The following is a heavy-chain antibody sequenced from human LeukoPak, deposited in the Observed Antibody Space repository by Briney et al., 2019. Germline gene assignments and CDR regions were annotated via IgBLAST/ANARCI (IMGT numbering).Heavy chain of an antibody. Sequence: GGSLRLSCAASGFTFSSYGMHWVRQAPGKGLEWVAVISEDGRNKYHADPVKGRFTISRDNSKNTLYLQMNSLRGEDTAVYYCARYVGGGNSGGFDYWGQGTLVIVSS. CDR1: GFTFSSYG. CDR2: ISEDGRNK. D-gene: IGHD4-23*01. J-gene: IGHJ4*02. CDR3: ARYVGGGNSGGFDY. V-gene: IGHV3-30*03.